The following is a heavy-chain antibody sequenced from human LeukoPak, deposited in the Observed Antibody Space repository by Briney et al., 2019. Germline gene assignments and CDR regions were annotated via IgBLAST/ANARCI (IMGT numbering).Heavy chain of an antibody. J-gene: IGHJ4*02. V-gene: IGHV1-18*01. Sequence: ASVKVSCKASGYTFTSYGISWVRQAPGQGLEWMGWISAYNGNTNYAQKLQGRVTMTTDTSTSTAYMELRSLRSDDTAVYYCAREFAPYSSSWYVYWGQGTLVTVSS. CDR1: GYTFTSYG. D-gene: IGHD6-13*01. CDR3: AREFAPYSSSWYVY. CDR2: ISAYNGNT.